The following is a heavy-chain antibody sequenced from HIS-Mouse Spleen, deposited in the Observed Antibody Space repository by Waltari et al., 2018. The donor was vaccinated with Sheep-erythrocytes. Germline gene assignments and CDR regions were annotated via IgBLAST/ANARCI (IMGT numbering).Heavy chain of an antibody. V-gene: IGHV3-9*01. CDR1: GFSFDDYA. CDR2: FSWNSGRI. D-gene: IGHD2-2*01. CDR3: AKDISRNIVVVPAAVGDY. Sequence: EVQLVESGGGLVQPGRSLRLSCAASGFSFDDYAMHWVRQAPGKGLEWGSGFSWNSGRIGFAGSVKSGFNIARDNAKNSLYLQMNSLRAEDTALYYCAKDISRNIVVVPAAVGDYWGQGTLVTVSS. J-gene: IGHJ4*02.